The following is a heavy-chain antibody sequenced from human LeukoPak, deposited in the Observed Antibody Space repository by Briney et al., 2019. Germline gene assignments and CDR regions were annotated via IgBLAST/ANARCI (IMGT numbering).Heavy chain of an antibody. J-gene: IGHJ3*02. D-gene: IGHD3-22*01. Sequence: GGSLRLSCAASGFTFSSYGMSWVRQVPGKGLVWVSRINRDGSSTSYAVSVKGRFTISRDNAKNTLYLQMNSLRAEDTAVYYCARGSGYYSYDAFDIWGQGTMVTVSP. CDR2: INRDGSST. V-gene: IGHV3-74*01. CDR1: GFTFSSYG. CDR3: ARGSGYYSYDAFDI.